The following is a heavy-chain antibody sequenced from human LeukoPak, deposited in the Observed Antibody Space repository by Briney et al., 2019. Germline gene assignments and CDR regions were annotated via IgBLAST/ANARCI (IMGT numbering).Heavy chain of an antibody. CDR2: ISYDGSNK. CDR3: AKVRGVGFRGYFDY. V-gene: IGHV3-30*18. CDR1: GFIFDNYW. D-gene: IGHD1-26*01. Sequence: PGGSLRLSCAASGFIFDNYWMTWVRQAPGKGLEWVAVISYDGSNKYYADSVKGRFTISRDNSKNTLYLQMNSLRAEDTAVYYCAKVRGVGFRGYFDYWGQGTLVTVSS. J-gene: IGHJ4*02.